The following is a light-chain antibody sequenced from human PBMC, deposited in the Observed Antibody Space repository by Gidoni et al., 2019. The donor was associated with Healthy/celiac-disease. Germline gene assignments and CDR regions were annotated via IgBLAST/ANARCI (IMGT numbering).Light chain of an antibody. CDR3: GTWDSSLSAGHGV. J-gene: IGLJ3*02. CDR1: SSNIGNNY. V-gene: IGLV1-51*01. CDR2: HNN. Sequence: QSVLTLPPSVSAAPGQKVTISCSGSSSNIGNNYVSWYQQIPGTAPKLLIYHNNKRPSGIPVRFSGSKSGTSATLGITGLQTGDEADYYCGTWDSSLSAGHGVFGGGTKLTVL.